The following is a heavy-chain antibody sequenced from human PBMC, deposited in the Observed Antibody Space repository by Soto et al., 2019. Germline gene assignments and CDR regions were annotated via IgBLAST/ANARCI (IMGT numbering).Heavy chain of an antibody. D-gene: IGHD3-10*01. Sequence: QVQLVQSGAEVKKPGASVKVSCKASGYTFTNYDLHWVRQAPGQRRAWIGWINGGNGTTKYSEEFQGRFTITRDTSAYTAYMELSSLSSEDTAVYDYARFLLSGSNFDYWGQGTLVTVSS. CDR3: ARFLLSGSNFDY. V-gene: IGHV1-3*01. J-gene: IGHJ4*02. CDR2: INGGNGTT. CDR1: GYTFTNYD.